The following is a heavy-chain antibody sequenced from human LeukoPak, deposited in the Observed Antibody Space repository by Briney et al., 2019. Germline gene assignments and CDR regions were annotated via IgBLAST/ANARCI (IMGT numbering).Heavy chain of an antibody. D-gene: IGHD3-10*01. Sequence: SETLSLTCTVSGGSISSYYWGWIRQPPGKGLEWIGYIYYSGSTNYNPSLKSRVTISVDTSKRQFSLKLSSVTAADTAVYYCARTRYYYNSRSYGAPYYFDYWGQGTLVTVSS. CDR3: ARTRYYYNSRSYGAPYYFDY. CDR2: IYYSGST. J-gene: IGHJ4*02. CDR1: GGSISSYY. V-gene: IGHV4-59*01.